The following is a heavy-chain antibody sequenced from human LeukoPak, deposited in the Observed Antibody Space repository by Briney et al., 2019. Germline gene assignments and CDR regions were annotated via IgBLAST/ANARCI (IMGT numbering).Heavy chain of an antibody. V-gene: IGHV1-8*03. CDR2: MNPNSGNT. CDR1: GYTFTSYD. J-gene: IGHJ4*02. CDR3: ARGTVVVPAAIDY. D-gene: IGHD2-2*01. Sequence: GASVEVSCKASGYTFTSYDINWVRQATGQGLEWMGWMNPNSGNTGYAQKFQGRVTITRNTSISTAYMELSSLRSEDTAVYYCARGTVVVPAAIDYWGQGTLVTVSS.